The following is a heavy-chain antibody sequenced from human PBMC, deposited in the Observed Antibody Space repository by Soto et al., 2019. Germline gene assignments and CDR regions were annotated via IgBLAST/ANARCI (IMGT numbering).Heavy chain of an antibody. CDR3: AKDMTPRAPRPDR. V-gene: IGHV3-30*18. CDR2: ILYDGSDK. J-gene: IGHJ5*02. Sequence: PGGSLRLSCAASGFTLSYYSMHWVRQAPGKGLEWVALILYDGSDKYYADSVKGRFTISRDLSKNTLYLQMNGLRVDDTAVYYCAKDMTPRAPRPDRWGQGTLVTVSS. CDR1: GFTLSYYS. D-gene: IGHD3-16*01.